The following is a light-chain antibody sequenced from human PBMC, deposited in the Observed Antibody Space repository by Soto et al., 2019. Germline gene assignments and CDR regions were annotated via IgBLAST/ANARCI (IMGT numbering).Light chain of an antibody. CDR1: SSDVGDYNY. Sequence: QSALTQPASVSGSPGQSITISCTGTSSDVGDYNYVSWYQQHPGKAPKLMIFDVSNRPSGVSNRFSGSKSGNTASLTISGLQAEDEAEYYCSSYTSSSTYVFGTGNKVTVL. V-gene: IGLV2-14*01. J-gene: IGLJ1*01. CDR3: SSYTSSSTYV. CDR2: DVS.